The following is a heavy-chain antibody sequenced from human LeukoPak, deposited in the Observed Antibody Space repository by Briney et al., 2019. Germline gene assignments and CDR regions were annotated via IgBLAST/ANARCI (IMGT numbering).Heavy chain of an antibody. CDR2: IYYSGST. V-gene: IGHV4-59*01. Sequence: SETLSLTCTVSGGSITSYYWSWIRQPPGKGLEWIGYIYYSGSTSYNPSLKSRVTISVHTPKRQFSLKLSSVTAADTAVYYCAREYGSAMNPWGQGNLVTVSS. D-gene: IGHD3-10*01. CDR1: GGSITSYY. CDR3: AREYGSAMNP. J-gene: IGHJ5*02.